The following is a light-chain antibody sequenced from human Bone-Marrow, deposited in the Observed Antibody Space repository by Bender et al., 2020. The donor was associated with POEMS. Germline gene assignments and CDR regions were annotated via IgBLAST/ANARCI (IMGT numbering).Light chain of an antibody. CDR2: KDN. J-gene: IGLJ2*01. CDR3: QSADSTGPYPRNVV. CDR1: ALSRQY. V-gene: IGLV3-25*03. Sequence: SNELTQSPSVSVSPGQTARITCSADALSRQYAYWYQQKPGQAPVLLIYKDNERPSGIPERFSGSTPGTTVTLTISGVQAEDEADYYCQSADSTGPYPRNVVFGGGTKLTVL.